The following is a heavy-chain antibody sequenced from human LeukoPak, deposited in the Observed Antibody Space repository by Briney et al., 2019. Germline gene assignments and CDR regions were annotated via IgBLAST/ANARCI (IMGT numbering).Heavy chain of an antibody. V-gene: IGHV4-34*01. CDR2: INHSGST. CDR3: ARGKRRYNWFDP. Sequence: SETLSLTCAVYGGSFSGYYWSWIRQPPGKGLEWIGEINHSGSTNYNPSLKRRVTISVDTSKNQCSLQLSSVTAADTAVYYCARGKRRYNWFDPWGQGTLVTVSS. J-gene: IGHJ5*02. CDR1: GGSFSGYY.